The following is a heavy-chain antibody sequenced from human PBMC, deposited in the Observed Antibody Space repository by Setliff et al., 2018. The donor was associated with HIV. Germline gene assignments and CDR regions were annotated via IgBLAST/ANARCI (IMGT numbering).Heavy chain of an antibody. CDR3: ARAISAAGIAPFDF. J-gene: IGHJ4*02. CDR1: GYSISSGYY. V-gene: IGHV4-61*09. D-gene: IGHD6-13*01. Sequence: SEPLSLTCAVSGYSISSGYYWSWIRQPAGKGLEWIGQIYTSGSTNYNPSLKSRVTISVDTSKNQFSLNLNSVTAADTAVYYCARAISAAGIAPFDFWGQGTLVTVSS. CDR2: IYTSGST.